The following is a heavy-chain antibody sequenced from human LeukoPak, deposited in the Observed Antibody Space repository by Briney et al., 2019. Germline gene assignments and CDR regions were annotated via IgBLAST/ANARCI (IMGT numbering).Heavy chain of an antibody. CDR2: IYYSGST. V-gene: IGHV4-59*01. D-gene: IGHD3-9*01. J-gene: IGHJ4*02. CDR1: GGSISSYY. CDR3: ARDPERYFDWSHTGYFDY. Sequence: PSETLSLTCTVSGGSISSYYWSWIRQPPGKGLEWIGYIYYSGSTNYNPSLKSRVTISVDTSKNQFSLKLSSVTAADTAVYYCARDPERYFDWSHTGYFDYWGQGTLVTVSS.